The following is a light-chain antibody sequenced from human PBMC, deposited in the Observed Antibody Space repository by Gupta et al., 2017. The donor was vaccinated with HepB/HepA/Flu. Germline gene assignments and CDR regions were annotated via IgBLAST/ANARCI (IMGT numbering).Light chain of an antibody. J-gene: IGKJ3*01. CDR3: QQLNTYPF. Sequence: GDRVTITCRASQDISSYLAWYQRKPGKAPKLLIYAASTLQGGVPSRFSGSGSGTEFILTISSLQPEDFATYYCQQLNTYPFFGPGTKVEIK. CDR1: QDISSY. CDR2: AAS. V-gene: IGKV1-9*01.